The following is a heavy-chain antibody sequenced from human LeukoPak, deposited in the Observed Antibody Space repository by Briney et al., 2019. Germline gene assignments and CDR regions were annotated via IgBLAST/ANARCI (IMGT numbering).Heavy chain of an antibody. J-gene: IGHJ4*02. CDR1: GFTFSSYG. V-gene: IGHV3-30*03. D-gene: IGHD3-16*01. CDR3: AAQRDRFGPEYFDY. Sequence: GGSLRLSCAASGFTFSSYGIDWVRQAPGKGLEWVAIISFDGSSKYYADSVKGRFTISRDNSKNRLYLQMNSLRAEDTAVYYCAAQRDRFGPEYFDYWGQGTLVTVSS. CDR2: ISFDGSSK.